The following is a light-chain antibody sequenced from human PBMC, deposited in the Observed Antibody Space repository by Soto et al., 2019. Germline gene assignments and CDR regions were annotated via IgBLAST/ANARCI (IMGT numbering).Light chain of an antibody. J-gene: IGKJ1*01. V-gene: IGKV1-5*03. CDR1: QSISSW. CDR3: QQYGSSSPWT. Sequence: DIQMTQSPSTLSASVGDRVTITCRASQSISSWLAWYQQKPGRAPKLLIYKASSLETGVPSRFSGSGSGTEFTLIISSLQPEEFASYYRQQYGSSSPWTFGQGTKVEIK. CDR2: KAS.